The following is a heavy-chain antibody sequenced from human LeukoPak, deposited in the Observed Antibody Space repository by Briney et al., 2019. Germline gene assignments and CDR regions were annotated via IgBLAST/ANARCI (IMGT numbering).Heavy chain of an antibody. CDR2: IWYDGSNK. V-gene: IGHV3-33*06. CDR3: AKEAELDPEYFQH. CDR1: GFTFSSYG. Sequence: GGSLRLSCAASGFTFSSYGMHWVHQAPGKGLEWVAVIWYDGSNKYYADSVKGRFTISRDNSKNTLYLQMNSLRAEDTAVYYCAKEAELDPEYFQHWGQGTLVTVSS. J-gene: IGHJ1*01. D-gene: IGHD1-26*01.